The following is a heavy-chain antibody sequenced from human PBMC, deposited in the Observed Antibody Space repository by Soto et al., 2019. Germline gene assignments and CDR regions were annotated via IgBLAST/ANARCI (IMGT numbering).Heavy chain of an antibody. CDR1: GGSFSGYY. CDR2: INHSGST. J-gene: IGHJ5*02. V-gene: IGHV4-34*01. CDR3: ARGYYDFWSGYLGHDPFDP. D-gene: IGHD3-3*01. Sequence: PSETLSLTCAVYGGSFSGYYWSWIRQPPGKGLEWIGEINHSGSTNYNPSLKSRVTISVDTSKDQFSLKLSSVTAADTAVYYCARGYYDFWSGYLGHDPFDPWGQGTLVTVSS.